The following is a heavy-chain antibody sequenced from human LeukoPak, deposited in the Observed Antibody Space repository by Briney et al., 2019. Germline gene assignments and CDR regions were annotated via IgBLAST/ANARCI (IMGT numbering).Heavy chain of an antibody. CDR2: IVVGSGNT. CDR3: AAVSGYAAANDY. V-gene: IGHV1-58*02. Sequence: ASVKVSCEASGFTFTSSAMQWVRQARGQRLEWIGWIVVGSGNTNYAQKFQERVTITRDMSTSTAYMELSSLRSEDTAVYYCAAVSGYAAANDYWGQGTLVTVSS. D-gene: IGHD6-13*01. CDR1: GFTFTSSA. J-gene: IGHJ4*02.